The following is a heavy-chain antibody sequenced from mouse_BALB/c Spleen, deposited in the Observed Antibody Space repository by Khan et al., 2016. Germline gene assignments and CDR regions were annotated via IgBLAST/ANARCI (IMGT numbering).Heavy chain of an antibody. J-gene: IGHJ3*01. CDR1: GYSITSDYA. CDR2: ISYSGST. CDR3: ATTVVAPRFAY. D-gene: IGHD1-1*01. V-gene: IGHV3-2*02. Sequence: EVQLVESGPGLVKPSQSLSLTCTVTGYSITSDYAWNWIRQFPGNKLEWMGYISYSGSTSYNPSLKSRISINRDTSKNQFFLQLNSVTTEDTATDYCATTVVAPRFAYWGQGTLVTVSA.